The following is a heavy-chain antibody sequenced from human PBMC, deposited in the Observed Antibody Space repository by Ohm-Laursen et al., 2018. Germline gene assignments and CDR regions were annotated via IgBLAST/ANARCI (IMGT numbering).Heavy chain of an antibody. Sequence: SLRLSCAASGFTFSSYAMSWVRQAPGKGLEWVSAISGSGGSTYYADSVKGRFTISRDNSKNTLYLQMNSLRAEDTAVYYCAKGSRSSHYGSERDNWFDPWGQGTLVTVSS. J-gene: IGHJ5*02. CDR2: ISGSGGST. CDR1: GFTFSSYA. D-gene: IGHD3-10*01. CDR3: AKGSRSSHYGSERDNWFDP. V-gene: IGHV3-23*01.